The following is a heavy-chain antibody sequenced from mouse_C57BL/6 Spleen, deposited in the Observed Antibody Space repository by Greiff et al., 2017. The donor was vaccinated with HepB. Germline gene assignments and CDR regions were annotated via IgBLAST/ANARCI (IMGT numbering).Heavy chain of an antibody. CDR2: IWTGGGT. CDR1: GFSFTSYA. Sequence: QVQLKESGPGLVAPSQCLSITCTVSGFSFTSYAISWVRQPPGKGLEWLGVIWTGGGTNYNSALNTRLSISKDNSTGHVFLKMNSLQTDDTARYYCARNCGSSWIDYWGQGTTLTVSS. J-gene: IGHJ2*01. CDR3: ARNCGSSWIDY. D-gene: IGHD1-1*01. V-gene: IGHV2-9-1*01.